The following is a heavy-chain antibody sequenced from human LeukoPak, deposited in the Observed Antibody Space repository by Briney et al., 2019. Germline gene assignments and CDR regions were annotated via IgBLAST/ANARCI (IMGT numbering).Heavy chain of an antibody. CDR3: AKHLRATNTYIFFGLDV. CDR1: GLTFKDYG. J-gene: IGHJ6*02. D-gene: IGHD1-26*01. CDR2: INWNGGGT. Sequence: SLRLSCAATGLTFKDYGMHWVRQPPGKALEWVSGINWNGGGTDYAASVNGRFTISRDNAKNSLYLQMTSLRPEDTALYYCAKHLRATNTYIFFGLDVWGQGTTVTVSS. V-gene: IGHV3-9*01.